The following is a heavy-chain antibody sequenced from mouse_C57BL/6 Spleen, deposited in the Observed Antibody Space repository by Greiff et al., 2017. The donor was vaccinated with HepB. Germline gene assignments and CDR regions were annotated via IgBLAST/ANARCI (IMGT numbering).Heavy chain of an antibody. CDR3: TGQLRLRDY. CDR2: IRLKSDNYAT. D-gene: IGHD3-2*02. J-gene: IGHJ2*01. Sequence: EVKLEESGGGLVQPGGSMKLSCVASGFTFSNYWMNWVRQSPEKGLEWVAQIRLKSDNYATHYAESVKGRFTISRDDSKSSVYLQMNNLRAEDTGMYYCTGQLRLRDYWGQGTTLTVSS. V-gene: IGHV6-3*01. CDR1: GFTFSNYW.